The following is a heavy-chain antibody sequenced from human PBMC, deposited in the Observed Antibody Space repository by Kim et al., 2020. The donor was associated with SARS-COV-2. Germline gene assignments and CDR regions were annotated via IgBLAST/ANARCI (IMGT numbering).Heavy chain of an antibody. V-gene: IGHV1-46*01. D-gene: IGHD3-3*01. CDR2: INPSGGST. J-gene: IGHJ6*03. Sequence: IINPSGGSTSYAQKFQGRVTMTRDTSTSTVYMELSSLRSEDTAVYYCARDPGRGYDFWSGTTRYYYMDVWGKGTTVTVSS. CDR3: ARDPGRGYDFWSGTTRYYYMDV.